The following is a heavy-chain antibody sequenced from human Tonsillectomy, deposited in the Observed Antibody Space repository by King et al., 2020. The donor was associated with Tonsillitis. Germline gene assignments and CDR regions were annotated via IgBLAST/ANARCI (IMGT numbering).Heavy chain of an antibody. CDR3: TRTGGGIAARPGYVY. CDR1: GYTFTDNY. J-gene: IGHJ4*02. CDR2: INPNSGGT. V-gene: IGHV1-2*02. Sequence: QLVQSGAEVKKPGASVKFSCKASGYTFTDNYMHWVRQAPGQGLEWMGWINPNSGGTYYAQKFQGRVTMTRDTSISTAYMELSRLRSDDTAVYYCTRTGGGIAARPGYVYWGPGTLVTVSS. D-gene: IGHD6-6*01.